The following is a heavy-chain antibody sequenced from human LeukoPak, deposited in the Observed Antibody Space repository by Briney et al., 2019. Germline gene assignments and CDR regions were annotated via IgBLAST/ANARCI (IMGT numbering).Heavy chain of an antibody. D-gene: IGHD3-22*01. J-gene: IGHJ4*02. CDR3: NGGYYYADY. CDR2: ISYDGSNK. CDR1: GFTDY. V-gene: IGHV3-30*03. Sequence: PGGSLRLSCAASGFTDYMTWVRQAPGKGLEWVAAISYDGSNKYYADSVKGRFTISRDNSKNTLYLQMNSLRAEDTAVYYCNGGYYYADYWGQGTLVTVSS.